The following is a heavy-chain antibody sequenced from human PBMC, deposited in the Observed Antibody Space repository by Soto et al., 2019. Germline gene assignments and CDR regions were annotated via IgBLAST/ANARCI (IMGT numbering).Heavy chain of an antibody. CDR3: SRDVGGGSYYGGGNLDY. D-gene: IGHD1-26*01. J-gene: IGHJ4*02. CDR1: GYTFTSYY. Sequence: QVQLVQSGAEVKKPGASVKVSCKASGYTFTSYYMHWVRQAPGQGLEWMGIINPSGGSTSYAQKFQGRVTITRDTSTSTVYMELSSLRSEDTAVYDGSRDVGGGSYYGGGNLDYWGQGTLVTVSS. V-gene: IGHV1-46*01. CDR2: INPSGGST.